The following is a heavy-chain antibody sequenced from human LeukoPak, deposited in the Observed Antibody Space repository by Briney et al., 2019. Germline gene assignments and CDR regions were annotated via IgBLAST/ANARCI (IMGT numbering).Heavy chain of an antibody. Sequence: SETLSLTCAVYGGSFSGYYWSWIRQPPGKGLEWIGEINHSGSTNYNPSLKSRVTISVDTSKNQFSLKLSSVTAADTAVYYCARSYCSGTSCYIYWFGPWGQGTLVTVSS. CDR3: ARSYCSGTSCYIYWFGP. CDR2: INHSGST. J-gene: IGHJ5*02. V-gene: IGHV4-34*01. CDR1: GGSFSGYY. D-gene: IGHD2-2*02.